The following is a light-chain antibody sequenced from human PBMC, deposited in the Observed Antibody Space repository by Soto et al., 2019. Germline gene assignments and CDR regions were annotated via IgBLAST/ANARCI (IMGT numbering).Light chain of an antibody. CDR3: SSFTIITTYV. Sequence: QSVLTQPASVSGSPGQSITISCTGTSSDVGGYNYVSWYQQHPGKAPELMIYDVNNRPSGVSSRFSGSKSGNTASLTISGLQAEDEADYYCSSFTIITTYVFGTGTKLTVL. J-gene: IGLJ1*01. V-gene: IGLV2-14*01. CDR1: SSDVGGYNY. CDR2: DVN.